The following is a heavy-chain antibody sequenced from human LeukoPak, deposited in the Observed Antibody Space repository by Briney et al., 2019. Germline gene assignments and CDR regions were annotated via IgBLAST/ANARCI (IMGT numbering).Heavy chain of an antibody. V-gene: IGHV3-21*01. CDR3: ARESGGDLGEAFDI. J-gene: IGHJ3*02. CDR2: IGSNSDNI. D-gene: IGHD1-26*01. CDR1: GFTFNIYS. Sequence: GGSLRLSCAASGFTFNIYSMTWVRQAPGKGLEWVSSIGSNSDNIYYADSVRGRFTTSRDNAKNSLYLQLNSLRAEDTAVYYCARESGGDLGEAFDIWGQGTMVTVSS.